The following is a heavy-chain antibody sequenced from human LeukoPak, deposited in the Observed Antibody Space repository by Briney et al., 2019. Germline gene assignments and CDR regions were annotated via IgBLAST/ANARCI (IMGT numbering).Heavy chain of an antibody. CDR2: IWYDGSNK. CDR1: GFTFSSYG. V-gene: IGHV3-33*01. Sequence: GGSLRLSCAASGFTFSSYGMHWVRQAPGKGLEWVAVIWYDGSNKYYADSVKGRFTISRDNSKNTLYLQMNSLRAEDTAVYYCAREVPYGPIDYWGQGTLVTVSS. CDR3: AREVPYGPIDY. D-gene: IGHD4-17*01. J-gene: IGHJ4*02.